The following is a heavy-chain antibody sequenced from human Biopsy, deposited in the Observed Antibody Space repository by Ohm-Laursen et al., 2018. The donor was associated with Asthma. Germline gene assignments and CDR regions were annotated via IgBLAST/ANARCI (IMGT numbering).Heavy chain of an antibody. Sequence: GSLRLSCAASGFTFSSFGMHWVRQVPGKGLEWVANIKHDGTEKNHVDSLKGRFTISRDNAKNSLYLQMNSLRAEDTAVYYCARDLRSDNWNPWGMDVWGLGTTVTVAS. CDR3: ARDLRSDNWNPWGMDV. V-gene: IGHV3-7*01. J-gene: IGHJ6*02. CDR2: IKHDGTEK. CDR1: GFTFSSFG. D-gene: IGHD1-20*01.